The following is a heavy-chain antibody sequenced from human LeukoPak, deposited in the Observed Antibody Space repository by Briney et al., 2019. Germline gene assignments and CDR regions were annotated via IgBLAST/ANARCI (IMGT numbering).Heavy chain of an antibody. CDR3: ARAEGSSWYDPSDY. V-gene: IGHV3-64*01. J-gene: IGHJ4*02. D-gene: IGHD6-13*01. Sequence: GGSLRLSCAASGFTFSSYAMHWVRQAPGKGLEYVSVISSNGGSTYYANSVKGRFTISRDNSKNTLYLQMGSLRAEDMAVYYCARAEGSSWYDPSDYWGQGTLVTVSS. CDR1: GFTFSSYA. CDR2: ISSNGGST.